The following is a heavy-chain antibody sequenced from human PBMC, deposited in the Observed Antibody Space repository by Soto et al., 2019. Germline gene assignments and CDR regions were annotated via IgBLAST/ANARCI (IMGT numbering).Heavy chain of an antibody. CDR2: IHYSGST. V-gene: IGHV4-59*01. Sequence: PSETLSLTCTVSGDSISNYYWSWIRQSPGKGLEWVGYIHYSGSTNYSPSLKCRVTISVDTSKNQFSLKLSSVTAADTAVYYCAKSLWFGELSGYDYWGQGTLVTVSS. D-gene: IGHD3-10*01. CDR3: AKSLWFGELSGYDY. J-gene: IGHJ4*02. CDR1: GDSISNYY.